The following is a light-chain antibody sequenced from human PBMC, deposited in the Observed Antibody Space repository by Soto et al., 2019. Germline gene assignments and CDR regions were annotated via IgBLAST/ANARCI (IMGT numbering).Light chain of an antibody. CDR2: DVS. CDR1: SSDVGGYNY. CDR3: ISYKSSSPYV. V-gene: IGLV2-14*03. Sequence: QSVLTQPASVSGSPGQSITISCTGTSSDVGGYNYVSWYQHHPGKAPKLIIFDVSNRPSGISNRFSGSKSGNTASLTISGLQAEDEADYHCISYKSSSPYVFGTGTKVTVL. J-gene: IGLJ1*01.